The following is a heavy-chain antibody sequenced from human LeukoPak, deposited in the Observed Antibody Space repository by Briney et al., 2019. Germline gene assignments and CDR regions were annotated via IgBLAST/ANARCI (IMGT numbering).Heavy chain of an antibody. CDR1: GYTFSSYD. CDR3: ARGLSGYDGESDWFDP. D-gene: IGHD5-12*01. J-gene: IGHJ5*02. CDR2: MKPNSGNT. Sequence: GASVKVSCKASGYTFSSYDINWVRQATGQGLEWMGWMKPNSGNTGYAQKFRGRVTMTRNTSLNTAYMELSSLTSEDTAVYYCARGLSGYDGESDWFDPWGQGTLVTVSS. V-gene: IGHV1-8*01.